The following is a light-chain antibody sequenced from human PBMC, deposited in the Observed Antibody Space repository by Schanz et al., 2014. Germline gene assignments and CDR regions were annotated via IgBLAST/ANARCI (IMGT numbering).Light chain of an antibody. CDR3: QQADSSPPMFT. CDR1: QDISNY. J-gene: IGKJ3*01. CDR2: DAS. Sequence: DIQMTQSPSSLSASVGDRVTITCQASQDISNYLNWYQQKPGKAPKLLIYDASNLETGVPSRFSGSGSGTDFTLTISSLQPEDFATYYCQQADSSPPMFTFGPGTKVDF. V-gene: IGKV1-33*01.